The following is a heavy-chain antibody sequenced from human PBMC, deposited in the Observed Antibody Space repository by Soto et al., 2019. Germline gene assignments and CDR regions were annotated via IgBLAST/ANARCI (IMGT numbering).Heavy chain of an antibody. CDR2: ISTGNGNT. Sequence: QVQLVQSGAEVKKPGASVIISCKASDYTFTNYDFNWVRQAPGQGLEWMGWISTGNGNTKYAQTFQGRVTMTTETATRTAYMEWRSLTCADAAVYYWARWATVTNDFWGQGTRVTVSS. J-gene: IGHJ4*02. CDR3: ARWATVTNDF. CDR1: DYTFTNYD. D-gene: IGHD4-17*01. V-gene: IGHV1-18*01.